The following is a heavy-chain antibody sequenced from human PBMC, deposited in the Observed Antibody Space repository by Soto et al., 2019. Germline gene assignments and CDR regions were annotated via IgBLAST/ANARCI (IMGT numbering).Heavy chain of an antibody. CDR3: ARDFVVESSITRTTRGMDV. V-gene: IGHV4-59*01. D-gene: IGHD1-7*01. J-gene: IGHJ6*02. Sequence: SETLSLTCTVSGGSISSYYWSWIRQPPGKGLEWIGYIYYSGSTNYNPSLKSRVTISVDTSKNQFSLKLSSVTAADTAVYYCARDFVVESSITRTTRGMDVWGQGTTVSGSS. CDR2: IYYSGST. CDR1: GGSISSYY.